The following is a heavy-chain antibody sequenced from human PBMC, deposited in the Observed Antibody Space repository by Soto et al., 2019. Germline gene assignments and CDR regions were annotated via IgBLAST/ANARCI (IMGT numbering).Heavy chain of an antibody. CDR1: GGSISSYY. V-gene: IGHV4-59*01. CDR3: AGENPPAFYDSSGYYPFDY. J-gene: IGHJ4*02. D-gene: IGHD3-22*01. CDR2: IYYSGST. Sequence: SETLSLTCTVPGGSISSYYWSWIRQPPGKGLEWIGYIYYSGSTNYNPSLKSRVTISVDTSKNQFSLKLSSVTAADTAVYYCAGENPPAFYDSSGYYPFDYWGQGTLVTVSS.